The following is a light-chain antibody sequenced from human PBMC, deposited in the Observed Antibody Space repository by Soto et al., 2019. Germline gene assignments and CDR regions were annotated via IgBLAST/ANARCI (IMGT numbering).Light chain of an antibody. CDR2: GNS. V-gene: IGLV1-40*01. J-gene: IGLJ1*01. CDR3: QSYDSSLSEV. CDR1: ISNIGAGYD. Sequence: HSVLTQPPSWSGAPGQRVTISCTGSISNIGAGYDVHWYQQLPGTAPKLLIYGNSNRPSGVPDRFSGSKSGTSASLAITGLQAEDEADYYCQSYDSSLSEVFGTGTKVTVL.